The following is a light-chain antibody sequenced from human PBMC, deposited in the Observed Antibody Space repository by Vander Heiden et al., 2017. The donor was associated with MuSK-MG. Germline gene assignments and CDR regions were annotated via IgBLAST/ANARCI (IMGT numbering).Light chain of an antibody. CDR2: AAS. CDR3: QQRYSNPPIFT. Sequence: DIQMTQSPSSLSASVGDRVTITCRASQSISSYLNWYQQKPGKAPKLLIYAASSLQRGVRSRFSGSGSGTDFTLTISSRQPEDFATYYCQQRYSNPPIFTFGPGTKVDIK. CDR1: QSISSY. J-gene: IGKJ3*01. V-gene: IGKV1-39*01.